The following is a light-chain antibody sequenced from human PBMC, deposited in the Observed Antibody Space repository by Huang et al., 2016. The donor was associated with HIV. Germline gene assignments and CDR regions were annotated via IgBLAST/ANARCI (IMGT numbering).Light chain of an antibody. J-gene: IGKJ1*01. CDR1: QSLLQSNGYNY. Sequence: DIVMTQSPLSLSVTPGEAASMSCRSSQSLLQSNGYNYLDWYLQKPGQSPQHLIYLGSYRASGVPDSISGSGSGTDFTLKISSVEAEDVGVYYCMQTLQTPRTFGQGTKVEIK. CDR3: MQTLQTPRT. CDR2: LGS. V-gene: IGKV2-28*01.